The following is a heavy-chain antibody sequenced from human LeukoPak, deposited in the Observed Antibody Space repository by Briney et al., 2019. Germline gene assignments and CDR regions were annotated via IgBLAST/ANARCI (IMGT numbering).Heavy chain of an antibody. CDR2: ISSSGSTI. V-gene: IGHV3-48*03. CDR1: GFTFSSYE. J-gene: IGHJ6*02. Sequence: GGSLRLSCAASGFTFSSYEMNWVRQAPGKRLEWVSYISSSGSTIYYADSVKGRFTISRDNAKNSLYLQMNSLRAEDTAVYYCARDNAPLVGATSYYGMDVWGQGTTVTVSS. D-gene: IGHD1-26*01. CDR3: ARDNAPLVGATSYYGMDV.